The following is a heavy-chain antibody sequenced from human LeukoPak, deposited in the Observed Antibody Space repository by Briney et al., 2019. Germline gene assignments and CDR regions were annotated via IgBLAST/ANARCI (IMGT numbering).Heavy chain of an antibody. J-gene: IGHJ6*03. CDR3: ARGHMVRGVMGYYYYYMDV. CDR2: INPNSGGT. D-gene: IGHD3-10*01. V-gene: IGHV1-2*02. CDR1: GNTFTGYY. Sequence: ASVKVSCKASGNTFTGYYMHWVRQAPGQGLEWVGWINPNSGGTNYAQKFKGRVTMTRDTSISTAYMELSRLRSDDTAVYYCARGHMVRGVMGYYYYYMDVWGKGTTVTVSS.